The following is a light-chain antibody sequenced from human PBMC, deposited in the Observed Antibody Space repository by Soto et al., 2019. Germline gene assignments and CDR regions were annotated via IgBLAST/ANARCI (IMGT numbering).Light chain of an antibody. Sequence: EIVLTQSPGTLSLSPGERATLSCRASQSVSSSYLAWYQQKPGQAPRLLIYGASSRATGIPDRFSGSGSGTNFTLTISRLEPEDFAVYYCQQYFSSPIFTFGPGTKVDIK. CDR2: GAS. CDR1: QSVSSSY. CDR3: QQYFSSPIFT. V-gene: IGKV3-20*01. J-gene: IGKJ3*01.